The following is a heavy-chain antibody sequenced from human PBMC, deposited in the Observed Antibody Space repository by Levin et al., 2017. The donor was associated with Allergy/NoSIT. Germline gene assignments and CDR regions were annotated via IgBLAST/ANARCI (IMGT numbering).Heavy chain of an antibody. Sequence: ASETLSLTCGVSGGSFSSFYWSWIRQAPGKGLEWIGEINHSGTTKYNPSLKSRVTISVDMSEKQISLRLNSVTAADTAVYYCAGAFASAGTDSMYFYYYGVDVWGQGTTVTVSS. CDR1: GGSFSSFY. V-gene: IGHV4-34*01. D-gene: IGHD6-13*01. J-gene: IGHJ6*02. CDR2: INHSGTT. CDR3: AGAFASAGTDSMYFYYYGVDV.